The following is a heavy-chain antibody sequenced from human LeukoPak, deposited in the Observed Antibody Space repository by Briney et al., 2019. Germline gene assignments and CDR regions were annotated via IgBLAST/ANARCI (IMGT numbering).Heavy chain of an antibody. J-gene: IGHJ4*02. D-gene: IGHD2-2*02. CDR3: ARDSPVPASIDYYFDY. Sequence: SETLSLTCTVSGGSTSSSGYYWGLIRQPPGKRLEWIGSFYYSGRTYYNPSLKSRVAISVDTSKNQFSLKLNSVTAADTAVYYCARDSPVPASIDYYFDYWGQGTLVTVSS. CDR1: GGSTSSSGYY. V-gene: IGHV4-39*07. CDR2: FYYSGRT.